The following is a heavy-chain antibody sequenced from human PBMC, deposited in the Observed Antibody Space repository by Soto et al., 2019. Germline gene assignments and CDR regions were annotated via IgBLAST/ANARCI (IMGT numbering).Heavy chain of an antibody. CDR2: ITYTGDTT. CDR1: GFDFSSYA. CDR3: AKDWPGTSSVTSDY. Sequence: DVYLLESGGTLVQPGGSLRLSCAASGFDFSSYAMTWVRQAPGKGLEWVSGITYTGDTTYYADSVRGRFTISRDNYRNRLYLQMNSLRADDTAMYFCAKDWPGTSSVTSDYWGLGTLVTVSS. D-gene: IGHD4-17*01. V-gene: IGHV3-23*01. J-gene: IGHJ4*02.